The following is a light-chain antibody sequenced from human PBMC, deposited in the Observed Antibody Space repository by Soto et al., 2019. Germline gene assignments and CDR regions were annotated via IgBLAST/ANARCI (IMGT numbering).Light chain of an antibody. J-gene: IGKJ5*01. Sequence: EIVLTQSPATLSLSPGERATLSCRASQSVSSYLAWYQQKPGQAPRLVIFDASTRATGIPERFSGSGSGTHFTLTITSLEPEDFAVYYCQEYDGAPPVTFGLGTRLEI. CDR1: QSVSSY. CDR3: QEYDGAPPVT. CDR2: DAS. V-gene: IGKV3-11*01.